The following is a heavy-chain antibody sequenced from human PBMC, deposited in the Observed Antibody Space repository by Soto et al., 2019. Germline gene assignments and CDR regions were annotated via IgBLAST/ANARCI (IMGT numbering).Heavy chain of an antibody. CDR3: ARIGGCSGGSCYSDDAFDI. CDR2: IYPGDSDT. CDR1: GYSFTSYW. V-gene: IGHV5-51*01. J-gene: IGHJ3*02. Sequence: PGESLKISCKGSGYSFTSYWIGWVRQVPGKGLEWMGIIYPGDSDTRYSPSFQGQVTISADKSISTAYLQWSSLKASDTAMYYCARIGGCSGGSCYSDDAFDIWGQGTMVTVSS. D-gene: IGHD2-15*01.